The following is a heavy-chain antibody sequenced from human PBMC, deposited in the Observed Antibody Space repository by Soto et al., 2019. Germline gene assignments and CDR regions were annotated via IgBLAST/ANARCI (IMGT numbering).Heavy chain of an antibody. CDR2: INHSGST. V-gene: IGHV4-34*01. CDR3: AITYYYYGMEV. Sequence: SETLSLTCSVYCGSFSGYYWSWIRQPPGKGLEWIGEINHSGSTNYNPSLKSRVTISVDTSKNQFSLKLSSVTAADTAVYYCAITYYYYGMEVWGQGTTVTVSS. J-gene: IGHJ6*02. CDR1: CGSFSGYY.